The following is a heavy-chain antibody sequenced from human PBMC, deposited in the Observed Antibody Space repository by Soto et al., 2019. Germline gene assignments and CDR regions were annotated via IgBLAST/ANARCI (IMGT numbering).Heavy chain of an antibody. V-gene: IGHV3-23*01. Sequence: GXSLRLSCAASGFTFSTYTMNWFRQAPVNGLEWVSGIGCCSGSGTYYADLVKGRFTISRDNSKNMVFLQMNGLRAEDTAVYYCAKDRQPDGIWTFDSWGQGTPVTVSS. CDR1: GFTFSTYT. CDR3: AKDRQPDGIWTFDS. D-gene: IGHD3-9*01. CDR2: IGCCSGSGT. J-gene: IGHJ4*02.